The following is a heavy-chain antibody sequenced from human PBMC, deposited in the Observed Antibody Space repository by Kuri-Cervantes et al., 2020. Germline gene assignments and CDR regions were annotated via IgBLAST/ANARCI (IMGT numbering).Heavy chain of an antibody. CDR2: INHSGST. D-gene: IGHD5-12*01. Sequence: SETLSLTCAVYGGSFSGYYWSWIRQPPGKGLEWIGEINHSGSTNYNPSLKSRVTISVDTSKNQFSLKLSSVTAADTAVYYCARDRRGYDSEYFQHWGQGTLVTVS. J-gene: IGHJ1*01. CDR1: GGSFSGYY. V-gene: IGHV4-34*01. CDR3: ARDRRGYDSEYFQH.